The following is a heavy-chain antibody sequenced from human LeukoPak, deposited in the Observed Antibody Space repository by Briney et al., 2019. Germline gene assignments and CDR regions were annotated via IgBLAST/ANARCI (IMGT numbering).Heavy chain of an antibody. CDR2: INPNSGGT. Sequence: GASVKVSCKAPGYTFTGYYMHWVRQAPGQGLEWMGWINPNSGGTNYAQKFQGRVTMTRDTSISTAYMELSRLRSDDTAVYYCARDLLTMVRGVIITAFDYWGQGTLVTVSP. CDR3: ARDLLTMVRGVIITAFDY. J-gene: IGHJ4*02. V-gene: IGHV1-2*02. CDR1: GYTFTGYY. D-gene: IGHD3-10*01.